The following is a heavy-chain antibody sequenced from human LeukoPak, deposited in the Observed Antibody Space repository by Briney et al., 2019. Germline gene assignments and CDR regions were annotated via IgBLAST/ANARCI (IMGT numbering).Heavy chain of an antibody. V-gene: IGHV4-34*01. Sequence: SKTLSLTCAVSGGPFSGYFWSWIRQSSGKGLEWIGEIHNSGTTNYNPSLNSRVTISEDTSKNQFYLNLSSVTAADTAVYYCARRYYYNLGSFPFDFWGQGTLVTVSS. J-gene: IGHJ4*02. D-gene: IGHD3-10*01. CDR1: GGPFSGYF. CDR2: IHNSGTT. CDR3: ARRYYYNLGSFPFDF.